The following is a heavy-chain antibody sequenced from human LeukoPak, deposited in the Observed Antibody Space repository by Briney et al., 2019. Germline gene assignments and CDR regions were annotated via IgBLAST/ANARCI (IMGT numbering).Heavy chain of an antibody. J-gene: IGHJ3*02. CDR3: ARGLVVVVAAIDAFDI. Sequence: SETLSLTCAAYGGSFSGYYWSWIRQPPGKGLEWIGEINHSGSTNYNPSLKSRVTISVDTSKNQFSLKLSSVTAADTAVYYCARGLVVVVAAIDAFDIWGQGTMVTVSS. V-gene: IGHV4-34*01. CDR1: GGSFSGYY. D-gene: IGHD2-15*01. CDR2: INHSGST.